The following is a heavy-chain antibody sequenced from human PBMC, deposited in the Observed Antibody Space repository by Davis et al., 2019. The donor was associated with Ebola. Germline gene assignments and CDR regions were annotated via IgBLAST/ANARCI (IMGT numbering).Heavy chain of an antibody. CDR3: ARAGWYSSSSYNY. CDR2: IYYSGST. J-gene: IGHJ4*02. CDR1: GGSISSYY. D-gene: IGHD6-6*01. Sequence: GSLSLSCTVSGGSISSYYCSWLRQPPGNGLAWIGYIYYSGSTNYNPSLKSRVTISVDTSKNQFSLKLSSVTAADTAVYYCARAGWYSSSSYNYWGQGTLVTVSS. V-gene: IGHV4-59*01.